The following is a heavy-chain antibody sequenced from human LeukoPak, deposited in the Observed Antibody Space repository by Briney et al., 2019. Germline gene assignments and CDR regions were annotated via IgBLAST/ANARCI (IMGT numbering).Heavy chain of an antibody. Sequence: GGSLRLSCAASGFTFSSYWMHWVRQAPGKGLVWVARINSDGSSTTYAGSVKGRFTISRDNAKNTLYLQMNSLRAEDTAVSYCASLPGDWGEGTLVSVSS. V-gene: IGHV3-74*01. J-gene: IGHJ4*02. D-gene: IGHD7-27*01. CDR1: GFTFSSYW. CDR2: INSDGSST. CDR3: ASLPGD.